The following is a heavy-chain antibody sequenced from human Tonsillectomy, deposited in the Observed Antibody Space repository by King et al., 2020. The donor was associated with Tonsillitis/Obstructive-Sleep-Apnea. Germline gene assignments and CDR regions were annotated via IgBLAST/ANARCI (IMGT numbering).Heavy chain of an antibody. J-gene: IGHJ5*02. V-gene: IGHV3-30*01. Sequence: VQLVESGGGVVQPGKSLRLSCAASGFTFSSYAMHWVRQAPGKGLEWVAVISYDENYKYYADSVKGRFTISRDNSKNMLYLQMNSLRAEDSAVYYCARGEARIFGVVVPWGQGTLVTVSS. CDR1: GFTFSSYA. CDR3: ARGEARIFGVVVP. D-gene: IGHD3-3*01. CDR2: ISYDENYK.